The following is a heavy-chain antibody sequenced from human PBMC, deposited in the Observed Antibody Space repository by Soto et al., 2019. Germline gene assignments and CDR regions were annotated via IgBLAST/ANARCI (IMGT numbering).Heavy chain of an antibody. J-gene: IGHJ5*02. CDR3: ARLPVVVIALGDFDP. CDR2: VYYTGFT. CDR1: GDSISSSYY. D-gene: IGHD2-21*01. V-gene: IGHV4-39*01. Sequence: QLQLQESGPGLVKPSETLSLTCTVSGDSISSSYYWGWVRQPPGKGLECIGAVYYTGFTYYIPSLKGRLTISLATSKNQFSLRLSSVTAADTDIYYCARLPVVVIALGDFDPWGPGTLVTVSS.